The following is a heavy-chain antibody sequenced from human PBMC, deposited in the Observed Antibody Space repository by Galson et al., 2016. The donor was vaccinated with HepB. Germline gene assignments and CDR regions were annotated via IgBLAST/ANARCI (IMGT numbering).Heavy chain of an antibody. CDR2: ITPIFGTA. D-gene: IGHD3-9*01. CDR1: GGTFSSNA. Sequence: SVKVSCKASGGTFSSNAINWVRQAPGQGLEWMGRITPIFGTAKYAQKFQGRVTITADESTTTAYMALSSLRSEDTALYYCARGSEILTGYYAYWGQGTLITVSS. CDR3: ARGSEILTGYYAY. J-gene: IGHJ4*02. V-gene: IGHV1-69*13.